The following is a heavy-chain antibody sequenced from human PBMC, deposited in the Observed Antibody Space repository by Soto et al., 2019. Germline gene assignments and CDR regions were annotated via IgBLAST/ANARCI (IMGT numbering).Heavy chain of an antibody. J-gene: IGHJ6*02. CDR2: ISYAGSNK. V-gene: IGHV3-30-3*01. Sequence: QVQLVESGGGVVQPGRSLRLSCAASGFTFSSYAMHWVRQAPGKELELVAFISYAGSNKYYADSVKGRVTISRDNSKNTLYLQMNSLRAEDTAVYYCATEGPSHYGSGTSYYYGMDVWCQGPTVTVSS. CDR1: GFTFSSYA. CDR3: ATEGPSHYGSGTSYYYGMDV. D-gene: IGHD3-10*01.